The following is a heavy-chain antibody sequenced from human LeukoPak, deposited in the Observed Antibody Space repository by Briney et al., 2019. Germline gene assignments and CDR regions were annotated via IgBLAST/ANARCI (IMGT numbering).Heavy chain of an antibody. V-gene: IGHV1-18*01. D-gene: IGHD2-8*01. J-gene: IGHJ6*02. CDR1: GYTFTSYG. CDR3: ARAPGYCTNGVCYSRYYYGMDV. Sequence: ASVKVSCKASGYTFTSYGISWVRQAPGQGLEWMGWISAYNGNTNYAQKLQGRVTMTTDTSASTAYMELRSLRSDDTAVYYCARAPGYCTNGVCYSRYYYGMDVWGQGTTVTVSS. CDR2: ISAYNGNT.